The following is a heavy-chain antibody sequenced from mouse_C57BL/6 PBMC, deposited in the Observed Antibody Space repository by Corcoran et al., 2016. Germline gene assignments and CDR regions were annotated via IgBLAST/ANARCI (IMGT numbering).Heavy chain of an antibody. CDR3: ARSYSTYYAMDY. CDR1: GYAFSSYW. V-gene: IGHV1-80*01. J-gene: IGHJ4*01. D-gene: IGHD2-5*01. Sequence: QVQLQQSGAELVKPGASVKISCKASGYAFSSYWMNWVKQRPGKGLEWIGQIYPGDGDTNYNRKFKGKATLTADTSSSTAYMQLSSLTSEDSAVYFCARSYSTYYAMDYWGQGTSVTVSS. CDR2: IYPGDGDT.